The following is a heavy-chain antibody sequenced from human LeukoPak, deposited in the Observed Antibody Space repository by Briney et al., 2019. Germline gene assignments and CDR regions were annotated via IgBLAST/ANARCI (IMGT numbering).Heavy chain of an antibody. CDR2: ISYDGSNK. CDR3: ARGGFWSGTPDAFDI. J-gene: IGHJ3*02. Sequence: GGSLRLSCAASGFTFSSYAMHWVRQAPGKGLEWVAVISYDGSNKYYADSVKGRFTISRDKSKNTLYLQMNSLRAEDTAVYYCARGGFWSGTPDAFDIWGQGTMVTVSS. CDR1: GFTFSSYA. D-gene: IGHD3-3*01. V-gene: IGHV3-30-3*01.